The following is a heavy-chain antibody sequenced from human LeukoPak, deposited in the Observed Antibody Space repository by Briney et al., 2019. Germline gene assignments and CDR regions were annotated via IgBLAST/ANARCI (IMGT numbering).Heavy chain of an antibody. J-gene: IGHJ4*02. CDR3: ARLAYCGGDCAAPTYYFDY. V-gene: IGHV5-51*01. CDR1: GYSFTSYW. D-gene: IGHD2-21*02. CDR2: IYPGDSGT. Sequence: GESLKISCKGSGYSFTSYWIGWVRQMPGKGLEWMGIIYPGDSGTRYSPSFKGQVTISADKSISTAYLQWSSLKASDTAMYYCARLAYCGGDCAAPTYYFDYWGQGTLVTVSS.